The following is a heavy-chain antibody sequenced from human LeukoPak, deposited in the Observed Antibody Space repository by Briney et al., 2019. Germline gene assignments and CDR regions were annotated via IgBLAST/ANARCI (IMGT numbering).Heavy chain of an antibody. D-gene: IGHD1-7*01. V-gene: IGHV3-23*01. CDR1: GFTFSSYA. CDR2: ISGSGGST. J-gene: IGHJ4*02. CDR3: AKDSRDNWNYRWENY. Sequence: GRSLRLSCAASGFTFSSYAMSWVRQAPGKGLEWVSAISGSGGSTYYADSVKGRFTISRDNSKNTLYLQMNSLRAEDTAVYYCAKDSRDNWNYRWENYWGQGTLVTVSS.